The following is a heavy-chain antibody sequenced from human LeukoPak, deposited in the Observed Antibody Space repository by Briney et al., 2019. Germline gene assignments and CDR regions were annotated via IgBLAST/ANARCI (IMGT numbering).Heavy chain of an antibody. J-gene: IGHJ4*02. Sequence: GGSLRLSCTASGFTFGDYAMSWFRQAPGKGLEWVGFIRSKAYGGITEYAASVKGRFTISRDDSKSIAYLQMNSLKTEDTAVYYCTRGRHIVVVTAIGFDYWGQGTLVTVSS. CDR3: TRGRHIVVVTAIGFDY. V-gene: IGHV3-49*03. D-gene: IGHD2-21*02. CDR2: IRSKAYGGIT. CDR1: GFTFGDYA.